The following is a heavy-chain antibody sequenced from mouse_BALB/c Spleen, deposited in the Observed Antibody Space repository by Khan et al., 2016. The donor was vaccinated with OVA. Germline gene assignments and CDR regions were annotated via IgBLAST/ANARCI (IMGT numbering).Heavy chain of an antibody. CDR3: ARCLMEAMDY. Sequence: VQLQESGAELVRPGASVKLSCKASAYAFTSYWLNWVKQRPGQGLEWIGMIDPLDSETHYNQMFKDKATLTVDKSSSTAYIPLSSLTSEDSAVYYCARCLMEAMDYWGQGTSVTVSS. CDR2: IDPLDSET. D-gene: IGHD2-3*01. J-gene: IGHJ4*01. V-gene: IGHV1-61*01. CDR1: AYAFTSYW.